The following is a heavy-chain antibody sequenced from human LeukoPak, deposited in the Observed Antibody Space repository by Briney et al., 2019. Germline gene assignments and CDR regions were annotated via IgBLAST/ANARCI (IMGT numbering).Heavy chain of an antibody. D-gene: IGHD1-26*01. V-gene: IGHV4-34*01. Sequence: SEILSLTCAVYGGSFSGYYWSWIRQPPGKGLEWIGEINHSGSTYYNPSLKSRATISVDTSKNQFSLKLSSVTAADTAVYYCARDGRYYYAFDIWGQGTMVTVSS. CDR3: ARDGRYYYAFDI. CDR2: INHSGST. CDR1: GGSFSGYY. J-gene: IGHJ3*02.